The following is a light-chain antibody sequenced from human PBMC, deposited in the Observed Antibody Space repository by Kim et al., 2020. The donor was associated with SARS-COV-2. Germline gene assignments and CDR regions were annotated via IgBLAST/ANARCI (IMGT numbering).Light chain of an antibody. CDR1: SSDVSGYKS. J-gene: IGLJ2*01. CDR3: SSYGSTTV. Sequence: QSALTQPPSASGSPGQSVTISCTGISSDVSGYKSVSWYQQHPGKAPKLIIYEVIERPSGVPDRFSASKSGNTASLTVSGLQAEDEADYYCSSYGSTTVFGGGTKLTVL. CDR2: EVI. V-gene: IGLV2-8*01.